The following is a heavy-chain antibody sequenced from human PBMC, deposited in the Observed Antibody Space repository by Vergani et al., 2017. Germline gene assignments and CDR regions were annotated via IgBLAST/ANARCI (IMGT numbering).Heavy chain of an antibody. CDR1: EYSFSAFY. J-gene: IGHJ5*02. V-gene: IGHV1-2*02. CDR3: ARMGHCITTNCYDHPS. Sequence: QVQLVQSGAEVKKPGASAKVSCKASEYSFSAFYIHWVRQAPGQGLEWMGWINPNNGGSNYAQKFQDRVTMTRDTSITTAYMELSRLRSDDTAVYYCARMGHCITTNCYDHPSWGQGTLVTVSS. D-gene: IGHD2-2*01. CDR2: INPNNGGS.